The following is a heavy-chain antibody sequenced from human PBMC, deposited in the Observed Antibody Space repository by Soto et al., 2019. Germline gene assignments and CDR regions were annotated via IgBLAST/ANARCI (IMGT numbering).Heavy chain of an antibody. V-gene: IGHV3-23*01. Sequence: PGGSLRLSCAASGFTFSSYAMSWVRQAPGKGLEWVSAISGSGGSTYYADSVKGRFTISRDNSKNTLYLQMNSLRAEDTAVYYCANRRHDNYDFWSGYYFDYWGQGTLVTVSS. J-gene: IGHJ4*02. CDR1: GFTFSSYA. CDR3: ANRRHDNYDFWSGYYFDY. D-gene: IGHD3-3*01. CDR2: ISGSGGST.